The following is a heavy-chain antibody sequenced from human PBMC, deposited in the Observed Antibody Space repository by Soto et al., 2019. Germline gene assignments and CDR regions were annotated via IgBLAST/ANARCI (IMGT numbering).Heavy chain of an antibody. V-gene: IGHV1-69*02. Sequence: QVQLVQSGAEVKKPRSSVKVSCKASGGTFSSYTISWVRQAPGQGRAWMGRTIPILGRANYAQKFQGTVTITQGKCTSTAYMELSSLRSEDTAVYYCARKKYYYGSGSYSPSRSFGYWGQGTLVNVSA. J-gene: IGHJ4*02. CDR2: TIPILGRA. CDR1: GGTFSSYT. CDR3: ARKKYYYGSGSYSPSRSFGY. D-gene: IGHD3-10*01.